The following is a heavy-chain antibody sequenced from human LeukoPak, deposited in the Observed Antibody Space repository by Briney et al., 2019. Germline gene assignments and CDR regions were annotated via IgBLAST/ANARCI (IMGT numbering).Heavy chain of an antibody. CDR1: GFPFSSYG. CDR2: IRYDGSDK. J-gene: IGHJ4*02. CDR3: AKEEHSSSPDLDY. Sequence: PGGSLRLSCAASGFPFSSYGVHWVRQAPGKGLEWVAFIRYDGSDKFYADSVKGRFTISRDNSMNTLYLQMNSLRVEDTAFYYCAKEEHSSSPDLDYWGQGTLVTVSS. V-gene: IGHV3-30*02. D-gene: IGHD6-13*01.